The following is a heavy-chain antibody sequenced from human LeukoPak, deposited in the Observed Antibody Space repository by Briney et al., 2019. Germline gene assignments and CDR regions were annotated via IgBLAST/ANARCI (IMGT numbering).Heavy chain of an antibody. CDR1: GFTFSSYS. D-gene: IGHD2-2*02. J-gene: IGHJ4*02. CDR2: ISSSSSYI. Sequence: GGSLRLSCAASGFTFSSYSMNWVRQAPGKGLEWVSSISSSSSYIYYADSVKGRFTISRDNAKNSLYLQMNSLRAEDTAVYYCARGGPSDIVVVPAAIRGGYFDYWGQGTLVTVSS. CDR3: ARGGPSDIVVVPAAIRGGYFDY. V-gene: IGHV3-21*01.